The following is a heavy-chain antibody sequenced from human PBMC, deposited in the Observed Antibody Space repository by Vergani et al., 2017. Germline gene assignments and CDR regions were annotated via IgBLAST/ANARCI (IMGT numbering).Heavy chain of an antibody. V-gene: IGHV1-58*02. CDR2: IVVGSGNT. Sequence: QMQLVQSGPEVKKPGTSVKVSCKASGFTFTSSSMQWVRQARGQRLEWIGWIVVGSGNTNYAQKFQERVTITRDMSTSTAYIELSSLGSEDTAVYYCAALRGSSSSWSLGFDRWGRGTRVTVYS. CDR1: GFTFTSSS. CDR3: AALRGSSSSWSLGFDR. D-gene: IGHD6-6*01. J-gene: IGHJ2*01.